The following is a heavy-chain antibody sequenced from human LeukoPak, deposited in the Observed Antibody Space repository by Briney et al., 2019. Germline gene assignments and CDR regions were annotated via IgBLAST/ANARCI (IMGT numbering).Heavy chain of an antibody. J-gene: IGHJ4*02. V-gene: IGHV3-30*18. CDR2: ISYDGSNK. CDR3: AKDSRSGYSSSSDY. CDR1: GFTFSSYG. D-gene: IGHD6-13*01. Sequence: PGGSLRLSCAASGFTFSSYGMHWVRQAPGKGLEWVAVISYDGSNKYYADSVKGRFTIYRDNSKNTLYLQMNSLRAEDTAVYYCAKDSRSGYSSSSDYWGQGTLVTVSS.